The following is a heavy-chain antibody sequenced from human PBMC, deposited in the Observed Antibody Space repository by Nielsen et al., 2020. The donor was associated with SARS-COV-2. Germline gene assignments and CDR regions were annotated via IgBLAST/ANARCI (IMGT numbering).Heavy chain of an antibody. Sequence: GGPLRLSCAASGFTFDDYAMHWVRQAPGKGLEWVSGISWNSGSIGYADSVKGRFTISRDNAKNSLYLQMNSLRAEDTALYYCAKDGHSSGWYGAPDYWGQGTLVTVSS. V-gene: IGHV3-9*01. CDR3: AKDGHSSGWYGAPDY. CDR1: GFTFDDYA. CDR2: ISWNSGSI. D-gene: IGHD6-19*01. J-gene: IGHJ4*02.